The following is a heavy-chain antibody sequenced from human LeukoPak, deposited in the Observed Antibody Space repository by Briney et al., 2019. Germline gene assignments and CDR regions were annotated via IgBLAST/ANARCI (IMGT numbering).Heavy chain of an antibody. Sequence: SETLSLTCTVSGGSISSSSYYWGWIRQPPGKGLEWIGSIYYSGSTYYNPSLKSRVTISVDTSKNQFSLKLSSVTAADTAVYYCARVAWPPFFRFDPWGQGALVTVSS. CDR3: ARVAWPPFFRFDP. CDR2: IYYSGST. J-gene: IGHJ5*02. V-gene: IGHV4-39*07. CDR1: GGSISSSSYY.